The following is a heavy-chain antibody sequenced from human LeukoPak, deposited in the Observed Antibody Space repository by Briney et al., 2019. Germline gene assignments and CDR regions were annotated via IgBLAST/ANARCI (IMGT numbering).Heavy chain of an antibody. D-gene: IGHD1-26*01. CDR1: GFTFTNYI. V-gene: IGHV3-21*01. Sequence: GGSLRLSCAASGFTFTNYIMSWVRQAPGKGLEWVSDISGSSSYIYYADSLKGRFTISRDNARNSLFLQMNSLRAEDTAVYFCAKVFPLSVGATRGGAFDIWGQGQWSPSLQ. J-gene: IGHJ3*02. CDR2: ISGSSSYI. CDR3: AKVFPLSVGATRGGAFDI.